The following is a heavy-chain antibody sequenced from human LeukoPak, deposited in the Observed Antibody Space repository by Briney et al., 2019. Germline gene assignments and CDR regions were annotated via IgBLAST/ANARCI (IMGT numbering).Heavy chain of an antibody. V-gene: IGHV4-59*11. CDR3: ARGGSPGYYYYGLDV. D-gene: IGHD1-26*01. CDR1: GGSISNQY. J-gene: IGHJ6*02. Sequence: SETLSLTCTVSGGSISNQYWSWIRQFPGKGLEWIGYIHYSGTTNYNPSLKSRVTISVDTPKNQFSLKVSSVTAADTAVYYCARGGSPGYYYYGLDVWGQGTTVTVSS. CDR2: IHYSGTT.